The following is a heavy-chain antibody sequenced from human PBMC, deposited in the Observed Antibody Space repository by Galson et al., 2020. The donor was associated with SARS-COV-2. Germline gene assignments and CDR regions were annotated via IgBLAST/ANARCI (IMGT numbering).Heavy chain of an antibody. J-gene: IGHJ3*02. CDR1: GFTFSSYS. D-gene: IGHD2-8*01. CDR3: ARDRSKSHCTNGVCYIRHAFDI. V-gene: IGHV3-21*01. CDR2: ISSSSSYI. Sequence: GESLKISCAASGFTFSSYSMNWVRQAPGKGLEWVSSISSSSSYIYYADSVKGRFTISRDNAKNSLYLQMNSLRAEDTAVYYCARDRSKSHCTNGVCYIRHAFDIWCQGTMVTVSS.